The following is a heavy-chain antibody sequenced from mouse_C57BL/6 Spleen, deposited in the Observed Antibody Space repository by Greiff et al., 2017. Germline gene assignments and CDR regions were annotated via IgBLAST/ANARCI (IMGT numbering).Heavy chain of an antibody. CDR3: ARGSNWDKDYAMDY. CDR2: ISSGSSTI. D-gene: IGHD4-1*01. J-gene: IGHJ4*01. V-gene: IGHV5-17*01. CDR1: GFTFSDYG. Sequence: EVKLVESGGGLVKPGGSLKLSCAASGFTFSDYGMHWVRQAPEKGLEWVAYISSGSSTIYYADTVKGRFTISRDNAKNTLFLQMTSLRSEDTAMYYCARGSNWDKDYAMDYWGKGTSVTVSS.